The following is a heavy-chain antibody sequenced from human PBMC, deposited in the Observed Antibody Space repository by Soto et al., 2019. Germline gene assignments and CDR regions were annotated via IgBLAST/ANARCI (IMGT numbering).Heavy chain of an antibody. V-gene: IGHV3-74*01. CDR2: INTHGSGT. J-gene: IGHJ4*02. CDR3: ARHSPGPQQYFDY. Sequence: GSLRLSCAVSGLTFRSVWMHWVRQAPGKGLVWVSRINTHGSGTTYADSAKGRFTIPRDNAKNMVYLQMNSLRAEDTAVYYCARHSPGPQQYFDYWGVGNMVNVSS. CDR1: GLTFRSVW. D-gene: IGHD1-26*01.